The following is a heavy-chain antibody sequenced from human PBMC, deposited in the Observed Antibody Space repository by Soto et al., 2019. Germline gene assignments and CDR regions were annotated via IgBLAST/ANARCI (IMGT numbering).Heavy chain of an antibody. Sequence: PVGSLRLSCAGSGFTFSGSSVHWVRQASGRGLEWVGRIRSKSNNYAIAYVASVKGRFTISRDDSKNTAYLQMDSLKTEDTAVYYCTRYPANGGYQFDYWGQGTLVTVSS. D-gene: IGHD2-8*01. J-gene: IGHJ4*02. CDR3: TRYPANGGYQFDY. CDR1: GFTFSGSS. V-gene: IGHV3-73*01. CDR2: IRSKSNNYAI.